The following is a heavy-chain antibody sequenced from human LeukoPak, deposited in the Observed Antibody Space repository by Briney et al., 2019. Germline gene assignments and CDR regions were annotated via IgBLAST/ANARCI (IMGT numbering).Heavy chain of an antibody. CDR3: ARTDGDSFAFDI. J-gene: IGHJ3*02. Sequence: GGSLRLSCEASGFTFSSYAMHWVRQAPGKGLEWVAVISYDGSNKYYADSVKGRFTISRDNSKNTLYLQMNSLRAEDTAVYYCARTDGDSFAFDIWGQGTMVTVSS. CDR1: GFTFSSYA. V-gene: IGHV3-30-3*01. CDR2: ISYDGSNK. D-gene: IGHD4-17*01.